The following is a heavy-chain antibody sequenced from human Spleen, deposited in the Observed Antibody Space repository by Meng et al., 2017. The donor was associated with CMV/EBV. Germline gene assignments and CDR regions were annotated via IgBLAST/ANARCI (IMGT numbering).Heavy chain of an antibody. V-gene: IGHV4-34*01. CDR1: GGSFSGYY. J-gene: IGHJ5*02. D-gene: IGHD1-26*01. CDR3: ARQGGSYFSHWFDP. CDR2: INHSGST. Sequence: GSLRLSCDVYGGSFSGYYWSWIRQPPGKGLEWIGEINHSGSTNYNPSLKSRVTISVDTSKNQFSLKLSSVTAADTAVYYCARQGGSYFSHWFDPWGQGTLVTVSS.